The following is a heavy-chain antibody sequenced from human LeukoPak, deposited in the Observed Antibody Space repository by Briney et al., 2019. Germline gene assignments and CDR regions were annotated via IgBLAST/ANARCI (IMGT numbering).Heavy chain of an antibody. CDR3: ARDIPGSSGSLGY. J-gene: IGHJ4*02. V-gene: IGHV4-61*01. CDR1: GGSVSSGSYY. D-gene: IGHD6-19*01. Sequence: SETLSLTCTVSGGSVSSGSYYWSWIRQPPGKGLEWIGKIYPSGSTNYNPSLKSRVTISVDKSKNQFSLKLSSVTAADTALYYCARDIPGSSGSLGYRGQGTLVTVSS. CDR2: IYPSGST.